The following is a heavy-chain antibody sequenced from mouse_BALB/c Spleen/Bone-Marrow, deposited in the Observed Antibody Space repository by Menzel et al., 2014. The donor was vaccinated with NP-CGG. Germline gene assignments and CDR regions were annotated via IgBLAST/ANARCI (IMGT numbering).Heavy chain of an antibody. J-gene: IGHJ4*01. D-gene: IGHD2-4*01. CDR1: GYTFTDNW. Sequence: VQVVESGAELGMPGASVKMSCKASGYTFTDNWIYWVKQRPGQGLEWIGAIDTSDSYTNYNQKFMGKASLTVDASSSTAYMQVSSPTSDDSAVYYCARGGHDFSLDYWGQGTSVTVSS. V-gene: IGHV1-69*01. CDR3: ARGGHDFSLDY. CDR2: IDTSDSYT.